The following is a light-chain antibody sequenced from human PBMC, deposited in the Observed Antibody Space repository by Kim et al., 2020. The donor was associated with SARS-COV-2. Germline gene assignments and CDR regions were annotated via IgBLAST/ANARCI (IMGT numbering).Light chain of an antibody. CDR1: SSNIGAGHD. CDR3: QSYDSSLSVWV. J-gene: IGLJ2*01. V-gene: IGLV1-40*01. Sequence: RVTISCTGSSSNIGAGHDVHWYQQLPGTAPKLLIYANSNRPSGVPDRLSGSKSGTSASLAITGLQAEDEADYYCQSYDSSLSVWVFGGGTQLPVL. CDR2: ANS.